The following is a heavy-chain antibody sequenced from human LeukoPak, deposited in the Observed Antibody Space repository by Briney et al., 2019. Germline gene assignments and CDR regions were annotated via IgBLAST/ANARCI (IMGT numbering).Heavy chain of an antibody. CDR2: IYITGNT. V-gene: IGHV4-59*08. CDR1: GASISSDY. D-gene: IGHD3-3*01. CDR3: ARHPFFNPFDY. J-gene: IGHJ4*02. Sequence: PSETLSLTCTVSGASISSDYWSRIRQPPGKGLEWIGYIYITGNTNYSPSLKSRVTMSLDTSKNQFSLKLSSVTATVTAVYYCARHPFFNPFDYWGLGTLVTVSS.